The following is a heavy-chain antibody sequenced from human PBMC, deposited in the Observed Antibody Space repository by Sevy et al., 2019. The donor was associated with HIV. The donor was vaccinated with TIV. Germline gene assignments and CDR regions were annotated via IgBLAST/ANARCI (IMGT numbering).Heavy chain of an antibody. CDR1: GYTFTTYR. V-gene: IGHV1-18*01. CDR3: ARAYCSGGRCYSLAY. Sequence: ASVKVSCKISGYTFTTYRITWVRQAPGQGLEWMGWISPHNGDTDCAQKLQDRITMITDTSTTTVYMELTSLRSDDTAVYYCARAYCSGGRCYSLAYWGQGTLVTVSS. J-gene: IGHJ4*02. CDR2: ISPHNGDT. D-gene: IGHD2-15*01.